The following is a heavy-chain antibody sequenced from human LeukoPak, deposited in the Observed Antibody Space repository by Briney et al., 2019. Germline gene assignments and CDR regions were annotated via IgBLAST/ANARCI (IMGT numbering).Heavy chain of an antibody. CDR3: ARAIDGRFGEFFTKFDY. D-gene: IGHD3-10*01. J-gene: IGHJ4*02. CDR2: ISSSGSTI. V-gene: IGHV3-11*01. CDR1: GFSFSGFS. Sequence: GGSLRLSCAASGFSFSGFSMSWVRQAPGKGLEWVSYISSSGSTIYYADSVKGRFTISRDSAKNSLYLQMNSLRAEDTAVYYCARAIDGRFGEFFTKFDYWGQGTLVTVSS.